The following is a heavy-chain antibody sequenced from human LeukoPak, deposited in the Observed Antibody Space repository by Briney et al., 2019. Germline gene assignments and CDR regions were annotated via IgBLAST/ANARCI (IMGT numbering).Heavy chain of an antibody. J-gene: IGHJ4*02. CDR1: GFTFDDYA. V-gene: IGHV3-9*01. Sequence: GRSLRLSCAASGFTFDDYAMHWVRQAPGKGLEWVSGISWNSGSIGYADSVKGRFTISRDNSKNSLYLQMNSLRTEDTALYYCAKKGYGGRSGGAYFDYWGQGTLVTVSS. CDR2: ISWNSGSI. CDR3: AKKGYGGRSGGAYFDY. D-gene: IGHD4-23*01.